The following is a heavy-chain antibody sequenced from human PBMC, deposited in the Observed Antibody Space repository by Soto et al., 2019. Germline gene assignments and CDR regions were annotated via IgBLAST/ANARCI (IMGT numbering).Heavy chain of an antibody. V-gene: IGHV4-59*12. CDR3: ARNRPNLAAAGRAYNFDY. J-gene: IGHJ4*02. D-gene: IGHD6-13*01. CDR2: MYYSGST. Sequence: PSETLSLTCTVSGGSISYYYCSWIRQPPGKGLEWIGYMYYSGSTNYNPSLKSRVTISVDKSKNQFSLKLSSVTAADTAVYYCARNRPNLAAAGRAYNFDYWGQGTLVTVSS. CDR1: GGSISYYY.